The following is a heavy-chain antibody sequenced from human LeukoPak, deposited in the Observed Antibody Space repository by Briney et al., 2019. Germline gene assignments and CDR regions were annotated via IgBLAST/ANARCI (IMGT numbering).Heavy chain of an antibody. CDR3: ATPPTVTRNY. D-gene: IGHD4-17*01. J-gene: IGHJ4*02. V-gene: IGHV3-23*01. CDR1: GFTFSSYA. CDR2: ISGSGGRT. Sequence: GRSLRLSCAASGFTFSSYAMSWVRQAPGKGLEWVSSISGSGGRTYHADSVKGRFTISRDNSKNTLYLQMNSLRAEDTAVYYCATPPTVTRNYWGQGILVTVSS.